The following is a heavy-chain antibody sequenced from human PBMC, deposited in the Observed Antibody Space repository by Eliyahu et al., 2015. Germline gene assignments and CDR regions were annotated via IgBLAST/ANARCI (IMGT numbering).Heavy chain of an antibody. Sequence: QVQLVQSGAEVKKPGASVKVSCKASXYTFTSYGISWVRQAPGQGLEWMGWISVYNGNTNYAQKLQGRVTMTTDTSTSTAYMELRSLRSDDTAVYYCARAPPIGNSAYAVDYWGQGTLVTVSS. CDR2: ISVYNGNT. D-gene: IGHD2/OR15-2a*01. CDR3: ARAPPIGNSAYAVDY. V-gene: IGHV1-18*04. J-gene: IGHJ4*02. CDR1: XYTFTSYG.